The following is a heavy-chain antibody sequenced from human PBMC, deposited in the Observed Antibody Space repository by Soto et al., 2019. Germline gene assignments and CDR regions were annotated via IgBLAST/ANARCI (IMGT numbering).Heavy chain of an antibody. J-gene: IGHJ3*02. CDR3: ARHEAGGGYVGGGVRGFDI. CDR1: GGSISSSSYY. Sequence: SETLSLTCTVSGGSISSSSYYWGWIRQPPGKGLEWIGSIYYSGSTYYNPSLKSRVTVTVDTSKNQFSLKLSFVTAADTAVDYGARHEAGGGYVGGGVRGFDIWGQGTMVTVSS. V-gene: IGHV4-39*01. CDR2: IYYSGST. D-gene: IGHD5-12*01.